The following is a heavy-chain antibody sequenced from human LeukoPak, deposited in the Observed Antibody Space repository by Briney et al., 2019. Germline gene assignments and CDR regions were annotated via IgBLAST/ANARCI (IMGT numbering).Heavy chain of an antibody. J-gene: IGHJ4*02. V-gene: IGHV1-8*01. D-gene: IGHD7-27*01. CDR1: GYTFTSYD. CDR3: ARTPPNWGADY. CDR2: MSPNSGNT. Sequence: ASVKVSCKASGYTFTSYDINWVRQATGQGLEWMGWMSPNSGNTGYAQKFQGRVAMTMDTSIRTAYMELSSLRSEDTAVYYCARTPPNWGADYWGQGTLVTVSS.